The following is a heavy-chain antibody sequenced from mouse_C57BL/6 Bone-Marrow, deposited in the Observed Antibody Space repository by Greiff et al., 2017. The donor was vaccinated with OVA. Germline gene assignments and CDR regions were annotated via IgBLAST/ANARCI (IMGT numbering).Heavy chain of an antibody. CDR1: GYSITSGYY. CDR3: ARDPPHYYGSSNWYFDV. J-gene: IGHJ1*03. CDR2: ISYDGSN. V-gene: IGHV3-6*01. Sequence: EVKLQESGPGLVKPSQSLSLTCSVTGYSITSGYYRNWIRQFPGNKLEWMGYISYDGSNNYNPSLKNRISITRDTSKNQFFLKLNSVTTEDTATYYCARDPPHYYGSSNWYFDVWGTGTTVTVSS. D-gene: IGHD1-1*01.